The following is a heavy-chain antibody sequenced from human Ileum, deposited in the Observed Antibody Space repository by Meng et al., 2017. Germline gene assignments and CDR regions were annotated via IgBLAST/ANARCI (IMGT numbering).Heavy chain of an antibody. CDR3: ARHGGYSQDF. Sequence: LVCHAAACSSSCADSSGHTSNNTYLCWVPHPPGKVLEWIGQFSHSGSAYYNASLKHQVTMSVYKSKSQFSLMLTSVTAADTARYYCARHGGYSQDFWGQGTLVTVSS. D-gene: IGHD4-23*01. CDR1: SGHTSNNTY. CDR2: FSHSGSA. V-gene: IGHV4-4*02. J-gene: IGHJ4*02.